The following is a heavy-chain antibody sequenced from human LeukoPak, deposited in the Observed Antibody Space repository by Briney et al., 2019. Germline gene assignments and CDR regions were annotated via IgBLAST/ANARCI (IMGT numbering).Heavy chain of an antibody. CDR3: AVYDSSGYVDY. J-gene: IGHJ4*02. CDR2: ISYDGSNK. D-gene: IGHD3-22*01. V-gene: IGHV3-30-3*01. CDR1: GVTFSSYA. Sequence: GGSLRLSCAASGVTFSSYAMHWVRQAPGKGLEWVAVISYDGSNKYYADSVKGRFTISRDNSKNTLYLQMNSLRAEDTAVYYCAVYDSSGYVDYWGQGTLVTVSS.